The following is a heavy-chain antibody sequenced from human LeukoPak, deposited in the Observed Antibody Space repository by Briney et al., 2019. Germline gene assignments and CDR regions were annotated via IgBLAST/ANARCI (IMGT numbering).Heavy chain of an antibody. CDR3: ARQTPYCSSTSCYRYYYYYYMDV. CDR2: IYTSGST. CDR1: GGSISSYY. V-gene: IGHV4-4*07. J-gene: IGHJ6*03. D-gene: IGHD2-2*01. Sequence: PSETLSLTCTVSGGSISSYYWSWIRQPAGKGLEWIGRIYTSGSTNYNPSLKSRVTMSVDTSKNQFSLKLSSVTAADTAVYYYARQTPYCSSTSCYRYYYYYYMDVWGKGTTVTVSS.